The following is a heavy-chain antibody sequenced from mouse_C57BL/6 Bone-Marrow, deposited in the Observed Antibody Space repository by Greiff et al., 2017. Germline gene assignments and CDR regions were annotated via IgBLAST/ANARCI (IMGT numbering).Heavy chain of an antibody. V-gene: IGHV1-81*01. CDR1: GYTFTSYG. CDR3: ARHLLDGSSYSYYFDC. J-gene: IGHJ2*01. Sequence: QVQLQQSGAELARPGASVKLSCKASGYTFTSYGISWVKQRTGQGLEWIGEIYPRSGNTYYNEKFKGKATLTADKPSSTAYMELRSLTSEDSAVYDCARHLLDGSSYSYYFDCWGQGTTLTVSS. CDR2: IYPRSGNT. D-gene: IGHD1-1*01.